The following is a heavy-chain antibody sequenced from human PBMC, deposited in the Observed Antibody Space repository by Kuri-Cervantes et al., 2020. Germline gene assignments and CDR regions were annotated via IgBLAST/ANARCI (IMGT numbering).Heavy chain of an antibody. CDR3: ARVRGSGCHHG. CDR1: GYTFTGYY. CDR2: INPNSGGT. J-gene: IGHJ4*02. D-gene: IGHD6-19*01. Sequence: GGSLRLSCKASGYTFTGYYMHWVRQAPGQGLEWMGWINPNSGGTNYAQKFQGRVTMTRDTSMSTVYMELSSLRSEDTAVYYCARVRGSGCHHGWGQGTLVTVSS. V-gene: IGHV1-2*02.